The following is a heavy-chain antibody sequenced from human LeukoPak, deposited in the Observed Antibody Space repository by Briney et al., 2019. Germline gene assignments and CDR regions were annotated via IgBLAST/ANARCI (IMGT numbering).Heavy chain of an antibody. V-gene: IGHV3-74*01. Sequence: GGSLRLSCAASGFTFSSYGMHWVRQAPGKGLVWVSRINSDGSSTSYADSVKGRFTISRDNAKNTLYLQMNSLRAEDTAVYYCARGELRYFDWLNYWGQGTLVTVSS. CDR1: GFTFSSYG. CDR2: INSDGSST. J-gene: IGHJ4*02. D-gene: IGHD3-9*01. CDR3: ARGELRYFDWLNY.